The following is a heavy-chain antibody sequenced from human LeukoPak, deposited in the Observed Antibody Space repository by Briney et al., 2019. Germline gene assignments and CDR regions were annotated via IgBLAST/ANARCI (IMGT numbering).Heavy chain of an antibody. V-gene: IGHV1-2*02. D-gene: IGHD2-2*01. CDR2: INPNSGGT. J-gene: IGHJ4*02. Sequence: GASVKVSCKASGYTFTGYYMHWVRQAPGQGLEWMGWINPNSGGTNYAQKFQGRVTMTGDTSISTAYMELSRLRSDDTAVYYCAQGYCSSTSCYVGPPFDYWGQGTLVTVSS. CDR3: AQGYCSSTSCYVGPPFDY. CDR1: GYTFTGYY.